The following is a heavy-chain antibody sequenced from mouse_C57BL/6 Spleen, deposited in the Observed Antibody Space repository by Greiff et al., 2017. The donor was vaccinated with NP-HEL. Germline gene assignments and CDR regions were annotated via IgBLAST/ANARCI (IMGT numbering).Heavy chain of an antibody. D-gene: IGHD2-3*01. V-gene: IGHV14-3*01. Sequence: EVQLQQSVAELVRPGASVKLSCTASGFNIKNTYMHWVKQRPEQGLEWIGRIDPANGNTKYAPKFQGKATITADTSSNTAYMQLSSLTSGDTAIYYCVQIYDGRAMDYWGQGTSVTVSS. CDR2: IDPANGNT. J-gene: IGHJ4*01. CDR3: VQIYDGRAMDY. CDR1: GFNIKNTY.